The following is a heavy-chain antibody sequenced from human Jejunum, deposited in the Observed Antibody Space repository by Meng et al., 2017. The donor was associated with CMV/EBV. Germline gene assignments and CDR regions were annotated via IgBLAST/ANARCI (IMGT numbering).Heavy chain of an antibody. CDR1: GFSFSHYW. J-gene: IGHJ4*02. V-gene: IGHV3-7*01. CDR3: ESMSGQ. CDR2: TKQDGSAK. D-gene: IGHD3-10*02. Sequence: SCVASGFSFSHYWMRWVRQTPGKGLEWVATTKQDGSAKFYVDSVKGRFTTSTDKAKSSVYLQMNGLRAEDTAVYYCESMSGQWGQGRLVTVSS.